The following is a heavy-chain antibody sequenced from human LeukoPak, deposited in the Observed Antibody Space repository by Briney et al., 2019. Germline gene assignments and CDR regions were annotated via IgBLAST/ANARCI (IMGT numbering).Heavy chain of an antibody. D-gene: IGHD6-13*01. CDR2: IKQDGSEK. Sequence: GGSLRPSCAASEFIFSGYWMNWVRQAPGKGLEWVANIKQDGSEKQYVDSVRGRFTISRDNAKNSLYLQMNSLRVEDTAVYYCARDGFVGAADYWGQGTLVTVSS. CDR3: ARDGFVGAADY. J-gene: IGHJ4*02. V-gene: IGHV3-7*01. CDR1: EFIFSGYW.